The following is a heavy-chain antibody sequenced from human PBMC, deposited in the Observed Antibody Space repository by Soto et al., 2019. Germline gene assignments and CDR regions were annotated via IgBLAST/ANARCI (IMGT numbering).Heavy chain of an antibody. D-gene: IGHD2-15*01. CDR3: AREAVVVAATRRGYYYYNGMDV. V-gene: IGHV1-18*04. Sequence: QVQLVQSGAEVKKPGASVKVSCKASGYTFTSYGISWVRQAPGQGLEWMGWFSAYNGNTNYAQKLQGRVTMTTDTSTSTAYMELRSLRSDDTAVYYCAREAVVVAATRRGYYYYNGMDVWGQGTTVTVSS. J-gene: IGHJ6*02. CDR1: GYTFTSYG. CDR2: FSAYNGNT.